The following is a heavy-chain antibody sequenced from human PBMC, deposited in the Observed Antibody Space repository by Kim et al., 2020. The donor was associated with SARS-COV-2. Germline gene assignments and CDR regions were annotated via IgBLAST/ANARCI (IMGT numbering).Heavy chain of an antibody. V-gene: IGHV3-23*01. CDR3: AKDGKATPIY. J-gene: IGHJ4*02. CDR1: GFDFITYA. D-gene: IGHD1-26*01. CDR2: ISARAETK. Sequence: GSLRLSCEASGFDFITYAMTWVRRAPGKGLEWVSAISARAETKYYADSVKGRFTISRDDSKNTVYLQMNSLRAEDTAVYYCAKDGKATPIYWGQGAPVTVSS.